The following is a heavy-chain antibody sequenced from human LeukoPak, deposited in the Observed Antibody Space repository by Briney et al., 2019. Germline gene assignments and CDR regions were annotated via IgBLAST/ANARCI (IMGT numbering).Heavy chain of an antibody. V-gene: IGHV3-21*04. J-gene: IGHJ3*02. CDR2: ISSSSSYI. Sequence: GGSLRLSCAASGFTFSSYSMNWVRQAPGKGLEWVSSISSSSSYIYYADSVKGRFTISRDNAKNSLYLQMNSLRAEDTALHYCAKDSRNDAFDIWGQGTMVTVSS. D-gene: IGHD6-13*01. CDR3: AKDSRNDAFDI. CDR1: GFTFSSYS.